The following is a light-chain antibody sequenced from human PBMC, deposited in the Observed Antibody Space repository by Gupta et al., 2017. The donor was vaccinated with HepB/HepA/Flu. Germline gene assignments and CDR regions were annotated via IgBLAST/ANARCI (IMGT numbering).Light chain of an antibody. Sequence: DIHTTQSPYSLSASVGDRVTITCQASQDISNYIHWYQQKPGKAPKLLIYDASNLETGVPSRFSGSGSGTAFTFTISSLQPEDFATYYCQQYDNLLRTFGHGTKVDIK. CDR3: QQYDNLLRT. CDR2: DAS. J-gene: IGKJ3*01. CDR1: QDISNY. V-gene: IGKV1-33*01.